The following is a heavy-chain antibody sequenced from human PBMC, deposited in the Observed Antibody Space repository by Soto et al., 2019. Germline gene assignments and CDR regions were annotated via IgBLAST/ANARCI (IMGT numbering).Heavy chain of an antibody. CDR3: AREKYYDSSGPPFDY. V-gene: IGHV1-69*02. D-gene: IGHD3-22*01. CDR2: IIPILGIA. CDR1: GGTFSSYT. J-gene: IGHJ4*02. Sequence: QVQLVQSGAEVKKPGSSVKVSCKASGGTFSSYTISWVRQAPGQGLEWMGRIIPILGIANYAQKFQGRVTITADKSTSTAYMELSSLRSEDTAVYYCAREKYYDSSGPPFDYWCQGTLVTVAS.